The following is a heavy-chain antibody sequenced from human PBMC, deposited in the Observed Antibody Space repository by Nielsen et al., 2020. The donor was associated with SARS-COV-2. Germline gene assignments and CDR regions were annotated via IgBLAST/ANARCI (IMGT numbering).Heavy chain of an antibody. CDR2: ISYDGSNK. D-gene: IGHD3-22*01. CDR1: GFTFSSYG. V-gene: IGHV3-30*03. CDR3: AIYDSSGYYSDAFDI. Sequence: GESLKISCAASGFTFSSYGMHWVRQAPGKGLEWVAVISYDGSNKYYADSVKGRFTISRDNSKNTLYLQMNSLRAEDTAVYYCAIYDSSGYYSDAFDIWGQGTMVTVSS. J-gene: IGHJ3*02.